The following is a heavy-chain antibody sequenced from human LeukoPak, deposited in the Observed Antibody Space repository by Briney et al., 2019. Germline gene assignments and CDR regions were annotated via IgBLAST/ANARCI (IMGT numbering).Heavy chain of an antibody. Sequence: GASVKVSCKASGYTFTGNDFYWVRQAPGQGLEYMGSVNPFTGDTNYAQKFQGRVTMTRDTSRNTAYMELSGLTSDDTAMYYCATRPRPVTIGPFDYWGQGTLVTVSS. J-gene: IGHJ4*02. CDR3: ATRPRPVTIGPFDY. D-gene: IGHD2-21*02. CDR2: VNPFTGDT. CDR1: GYTFTGND. V-gene: IGHV1-2*02.